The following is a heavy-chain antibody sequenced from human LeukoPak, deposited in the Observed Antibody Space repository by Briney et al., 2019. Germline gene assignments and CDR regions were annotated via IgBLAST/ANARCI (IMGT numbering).Heavy chain of an antibody. D-gene: IGHD6-6*01. J-gene: IGHJ4*02. CDR2: ISSSSTYI. V-gene: IGHV3-21*01. CDR3: ARTDPSSTAALRAPFDH. CDR1: GFTFSSHS. Sequence: GGSLRLSCAASGFTFSSHSMNWVRQAPGKGLEWVSSISSSSTYIYYADSAKGRFTISRDNAKNSLYLQMNSLRVEDTAVYYCARTDPSSTAALRAPFDHWGQGSLVPV.